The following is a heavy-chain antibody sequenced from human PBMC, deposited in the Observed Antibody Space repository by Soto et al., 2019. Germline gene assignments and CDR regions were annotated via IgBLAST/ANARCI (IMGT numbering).Heavy chain of an antibody. D-gene: IGHD3-10*01. CDR3: AKVAYYYGSGSYGIGSFDY. CDR2: ISWNSGSI. J-gene: IGHJ4*02. Sequence: EVQLVESGGGLVQPGRSLRLSCAASGFTFDDYAMHWVRQAPGKGLEWVSGISWNSGSIGYADSVKGRFTISRDNAKNSLYLQMNSLRAEDTALYYCAKVAYYYGSGSYGIGSFDYWGQGTLVTVSS. CDR1: GFTFDDYA. V-gene: IGHV3-9*01.